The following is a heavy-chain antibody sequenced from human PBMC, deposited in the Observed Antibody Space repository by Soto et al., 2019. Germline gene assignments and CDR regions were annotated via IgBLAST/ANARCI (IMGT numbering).Heavy chain of an antibody. CDR2: ISYDGSNK. CDR1: GFTFSSYA. CDR3: ARSIQEVAAIPFDY. V-gene: IGHV3-30-3*01. D-gene: IGHD2-2*02. Sequence: VQLVESGGGLAQPGGSLRLSCAASGFTFSSYAMHWVRQAPGKGLEWVAVISYDGSNKYYADSVKGRFTISRDNSKNTLYLQMNSLRAEDTAVYYCARSIQEVAAIPFDYWGQGTLVTVSS. J-gene: IGHJ4*02.